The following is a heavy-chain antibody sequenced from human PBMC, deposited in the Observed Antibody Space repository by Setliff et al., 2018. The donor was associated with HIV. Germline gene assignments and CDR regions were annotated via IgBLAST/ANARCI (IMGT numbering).Heavy chain of an antibody. CDR1: GFSISSGFF. Sequence: SETLSLTCAVSGFSISSGFFWGWVRQPPGKGLEWIGSIYQSGTTYYNPALKSRVTISVGTSKNQFSLRLTSVTAADTAVYFCARVETTVTSRLDYWGQGTLVTVS. J-gene: IGHJ4*02. D-gene: IGHD4-17*01. CDR2: IYQSGTT. CDR3: ARVETTVTSRLDY. V-gene: IGHV4-38-2*01.